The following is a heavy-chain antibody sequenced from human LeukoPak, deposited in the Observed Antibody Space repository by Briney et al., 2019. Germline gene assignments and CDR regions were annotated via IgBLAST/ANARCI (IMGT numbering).Heavy chain of an antibody. Sequence: PSETLSLTCTVSDDSITMYYWTWIRQPPGKGLEWIGYVDHTGSTNFNPSLNGRVSISRDTSKNLFSLRLRSVAAADTAVYFCARGRVSSSTWYSTYYYYFYMDVWGKGTTVTVSS. CDR2: VDHTGST. D-gene: IGHD1-1*01. CDR3: ARGRVSSSTWYSTYYYYFYMDV. CDR1: DDSITMYY. V-gene: IGHV4-59*01. J-gene: IGHJ6*03.